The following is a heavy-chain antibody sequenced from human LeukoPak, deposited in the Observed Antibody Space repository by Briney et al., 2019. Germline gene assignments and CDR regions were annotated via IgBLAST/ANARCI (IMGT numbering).Heavy chain of an antibody. V-gene: IGHV3-23*01. D-gene: IGHD1-26*01. J-gene: IGHJ4*02. CDR2: TGLNSVNS. CDR1: GFTFYRHA. CDR3: AKEDDIGTPPRAYYFDN. Sequence: GGSLRLSCAASGFTFYRHAMRWVPQAPGKGLEGGSTTGLNSVNSLCVDSVRGRCTVSRDNSRTTLDLQIDNLRCADTAVYYCAKEDDIGTPPRAYYFDNWGQGTLVTVSS.